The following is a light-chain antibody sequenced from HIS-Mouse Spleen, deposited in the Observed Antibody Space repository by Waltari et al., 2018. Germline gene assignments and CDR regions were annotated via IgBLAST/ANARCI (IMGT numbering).Light chain of an antibody. CDR3: SSYTSSSFNVV. V-gene: IGLV2-14*03. CDR1: SSDVGGHTY. Sequence: QSALTQPASVSGSPGQSITISCTGTSSDVGGHTYLSWYQQHPGKAPKLMIYDVSNRPSGVSNRFSGSKSGNTASLTISGLQAEDEADYYCSSYTSSSFNVVFGGGTKLTVL. J-gene: IGLJ2*01. CDR2: DVS.